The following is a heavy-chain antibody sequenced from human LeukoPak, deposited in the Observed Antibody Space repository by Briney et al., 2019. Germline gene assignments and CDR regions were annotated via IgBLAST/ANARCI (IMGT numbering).Heavy chain of an antibody. J-gene: IGHJ4*02. D-gene: IGHD6-19*01. Sequence: PSETLSLTCTVSGGSISSYYWSWIRKPPGKGLEWIGYIYYSGSTNYNPSLKRRVTISVDTSKNQFSLKLSSVTAADTAVYYCARGIAVAGSDYWGQGTLVTVSS. V-gene: IGHV4-59*12. CDR1: GGSISSYY. CDR3: ARGIAVAGSDY. CDR2: IYYSGST.